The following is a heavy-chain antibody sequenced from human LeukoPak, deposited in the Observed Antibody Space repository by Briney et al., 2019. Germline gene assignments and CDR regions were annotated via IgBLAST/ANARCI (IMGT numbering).Heavy chain of an antibody. CDR2: IYATGST. CDR3: ARHGSVRSPLGP. Sequence: SETLSLTCTVSGGSISSYYWSWIRQPPGKGLEWIGYIYATGSTNYNPSLKSRVTILVDTSKNQFSLNLRSVTAAGTAVYYCARHGSVRSPLGPWGQGTLVTVSS. D-gene: IGHD3-10*01. CDR1: GGSISSYY. V-gene: IGHV4-4*09. J-gene: IGHJ5*02.